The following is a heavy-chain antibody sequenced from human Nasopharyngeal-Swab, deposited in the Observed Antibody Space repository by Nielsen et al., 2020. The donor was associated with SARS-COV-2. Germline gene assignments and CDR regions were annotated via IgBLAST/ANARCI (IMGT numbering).Heavy chain of an antibody. CDR2: ISAYNGNT. Sequence: ASVKVSCKASGYTFTSYGISWVRQAPGQGLEWMGWISAYNGNTNYAQKLQGRVTMTTDTSTSTAYMELRSLRSDDTAVYYCARGGEYCSGGSCYLNYCYGMDVWGQGTTVTVSS. D-gene: IGHD2-15*01. CDR1: GYTFTSYG. J-gene: IGHJ6*02. CDR3: ARGGEYCSGGSCYLNYCYGMDV. V-gene: IGHV1-18*01.